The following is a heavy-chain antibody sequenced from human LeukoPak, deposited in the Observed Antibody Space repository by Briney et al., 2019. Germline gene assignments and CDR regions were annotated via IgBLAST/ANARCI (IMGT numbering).Heavy chain of an antibody. J-gene: IGHJ4*02. CDR1: GFTLSSYE. CDR3: ARGLKRFGVGASTPNDY. V-gene: IGHV3-23*01. Sequence: GGSLRLSCIASGFTLSSYEMSWIRQAPGKGLEWVSSVDYSGGDTHYADSVMGRFTISRDNSKNTLYLQLNSLSADDTAVYYCARGLKRFGVGASTPNDYWGQGTLVTVSS. CDR2: VDYSGGDT. D-gene: IGHD3-10*01.